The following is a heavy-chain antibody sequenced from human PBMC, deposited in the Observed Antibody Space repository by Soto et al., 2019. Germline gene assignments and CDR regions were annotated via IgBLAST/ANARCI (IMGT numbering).Heavy chain of an antibody. J-gene: IGHJ6*02. CDR3: ARDLLAGMDV. CDR1: GFTFSSYS. V-gene: IGHV3-48*01. Sequence: EVQLVESGGGLVHPGGSLRLSCAASGFTFSSYSMNWVRQAPGKGLQWLSYISSSTAIYYADSVKGRFTISRDNAKNSLYLQMESPRAEDTDVYSCARDLLAGMDVGGQGTTVTVSS. CDR2: ISSSTAI.